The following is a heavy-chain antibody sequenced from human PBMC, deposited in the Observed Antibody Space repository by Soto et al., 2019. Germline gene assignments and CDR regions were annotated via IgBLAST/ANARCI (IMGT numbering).Heavy chain of an antibody. CDR1: GGTFSSYA. J-gene: IGHJ4*02. CDR2: IIPIFGTA. V-gene: IGHV1-69*01. CDR3: ARGDCSGGSCYLLAGTQPSNPSFAAAII. D-gene: IGHD2-15*01. Sequence: QVQLVQSGAEVKKPGSSVKVSCKASGGTFSSYAISWVRQAPGQGLEWMGGIIPIFGTANYAQKFQGRVTITADESTSTAYMELSSLRSEDTAVYYCARGDCSGGSCYLLAGTQPSNPSFAAAIIWGQGTLVTVSS.